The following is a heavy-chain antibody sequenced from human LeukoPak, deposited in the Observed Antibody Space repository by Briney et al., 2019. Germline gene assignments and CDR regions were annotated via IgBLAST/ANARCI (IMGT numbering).Heavy chain of an antibody. J-gene: IGHJ4*02. CDR3: ASRATAGTRFYY. D-gene: IGHD6-13*01. CDR1: GGSISSYY. Sequence: PSETLSLTCTVSGGSISSYYWSWLRQSPGKGLEWIGSIYYSGSTYYSPSLKSRVTISLDTSKNQFSLKLSSVTAADTAVYYCASRATAGTRFYYWGQGTLVTVSS. CDR2: IYYSGST. V-gene: IGHV4-59*12.